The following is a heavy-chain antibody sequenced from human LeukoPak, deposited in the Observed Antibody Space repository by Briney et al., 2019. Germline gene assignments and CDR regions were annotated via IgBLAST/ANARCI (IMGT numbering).Heavy chain of an antibody. V-gene: IGHV3-23*01. CDR1: GVTFSRHA. CDR2: ITGSGRST. Sequence: GGSLRLSCVASGVTFSRHAMTWVRQTPGKGLEWVSGITGSGRSTYYADSVKGRFTISRDNAKNSLYLQMNSLRAEDTAVYYCARVESYYGMDVWGQGTTVTVSS. CDR3: ARVESYYGMDV. J-gene: IGHJ6*02. D-gene: IGHD5-24*01.